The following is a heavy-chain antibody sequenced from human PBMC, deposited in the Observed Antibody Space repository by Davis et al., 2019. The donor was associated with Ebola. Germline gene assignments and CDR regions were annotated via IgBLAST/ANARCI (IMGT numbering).Heavy chain of an antibody. V-gene: IGHV1-18*01. CDR3: ATTFGFDY. D-gene: IGHD3-16*01. CDR1: GGTFSRTF. Sequence: AASVKVSCKASGGTFSRTFISWVRQAPGQGLEWMGWISGYNGNTKYAQKLQGRVTMTTDTSTTTAYMELRSLRSDDSAVYYCATTFGFDYWGQGTLVTVSS. CDR2: ISGYNGNT. J-gene: IGHJ4*02.